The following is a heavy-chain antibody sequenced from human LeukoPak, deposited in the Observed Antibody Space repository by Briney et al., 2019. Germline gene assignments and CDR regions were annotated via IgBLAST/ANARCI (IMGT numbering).Heavy chain of an antibody. Sequence: SETLSLTCSVPGGSMSSYYWSWIRQSPGKGLEWIGYIYHSGSTDYNSSLKSRVTISEDTSKKQFSLKVSSVTAADTAVYYCAREGRRDHVNSMFDSWGQGTLVTVSS. CDR1: GGSMSSYY. V-gene: IGHV4-59*01. D-gene: IGHD5-24*01. CDR2: IYHSGST. J-gene: IGHJ5*01. CDR3: AREGRRDHVNSMFDS.